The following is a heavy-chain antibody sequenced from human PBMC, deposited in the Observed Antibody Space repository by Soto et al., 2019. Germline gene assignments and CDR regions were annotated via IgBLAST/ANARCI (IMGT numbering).Heavy chain of an antibody. CDR3: ARMTSSISPGC. CDR2: IRSSGSPT. Sequence: GGSLRLSCVASGFAFSNYSMNWVRQAPGKGLEWVSYIRSSGSPTYYAGSVKGRFTIYRDNAKKSLYLQMNSLRAEDTAVYYCARMTSSISPGCWGQXPLVTVSS. V-gene: IGHV3-48*01. J-gene: IGHJ4*02. CDR1: GFAFSNYS. D-gene: IGHD2-2*01.